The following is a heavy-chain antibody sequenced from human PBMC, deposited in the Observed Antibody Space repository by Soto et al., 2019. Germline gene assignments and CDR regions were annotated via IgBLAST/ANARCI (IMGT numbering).Heavy chain of an antibody. J-gene: IGHJ4*02. D-gene: IGHD3-10*01. Sequence: SETLSLTCAVYGGSFSGYYWSWIRQPPGKGLEWIGEINHSGSTNYNPSLKSRVTISVDTSKNQFSLKLSSVTAADTAVYYCGRGLYTYFGSGSSSWGKETLVTVSS. CDR3: GRGLYTYFGSGSSS. CDR2: INHSGST. V-gene: IGHV4-34*01. CDR1: GGSFSGYY.